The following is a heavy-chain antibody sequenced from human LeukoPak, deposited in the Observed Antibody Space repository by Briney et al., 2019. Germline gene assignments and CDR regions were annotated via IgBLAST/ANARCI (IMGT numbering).Heavy chain of an antibody. D-gene: IGHD1-7*01. CDR3: ARDARRGVELKAFDI. V-gene: IGHV1-8*01. CDR2: MSPNSGNT. Sequence: ASVKVSCKASGYTFTSYDINWVRQATGQGLEWVGWMSPNSGNTGYAQKFQGRVTMTRNTSISTAYMELSSLRSEDTAVYYCARDARRGVELKAFDIWGQGTMVTVSS. J-gene: IGHJ3*02. CDR1: GYTFTSYD.